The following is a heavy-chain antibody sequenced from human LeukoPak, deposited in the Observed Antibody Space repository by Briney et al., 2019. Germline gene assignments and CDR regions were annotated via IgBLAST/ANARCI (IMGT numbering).Heavy chain of an antibody. J-gene: IGHJ5*02. CDR1: GFTFGDYA. CDR2: IRSKAYGGTT. Sequence: GGSLRLSCTASGFTFGDYAMSWFRQAPGKGLEWVGFIRSKAYGGTTEYAASVKGRFTISRDDSKSIAYLQMNSLKTEDTAVYYCTRALGYCSGGSCQRSGWFDPWGQGTLVTVSS. D-gene: IGHD2-15*01. CDR3: TRALGYCSGGSCQRSGWFDP. V-gene: IGHV3-49*03.